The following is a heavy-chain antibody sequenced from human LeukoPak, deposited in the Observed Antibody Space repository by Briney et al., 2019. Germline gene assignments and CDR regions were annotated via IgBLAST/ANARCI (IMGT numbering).Heavy chain of an antibody. D-gene: IGHD5-18*01. CDR1: GFTFSSYG. CDR3: AKGDTAMVWYYYYYMDV. V-gene: IGHV3-30*02. J-gene: IGHJ6*03. CDR2: IRYDGSNK. Sequence: GGSLRLSCAASGFTFSSYGMHWVRHAPGKGLEWVAFIRYDGSNKYYADSVKGRFTISRDNSKNTLYLQMNSLRAEDTAVYYCAKGDTAMVWYYYYYMDVWGKGTTVTISS.